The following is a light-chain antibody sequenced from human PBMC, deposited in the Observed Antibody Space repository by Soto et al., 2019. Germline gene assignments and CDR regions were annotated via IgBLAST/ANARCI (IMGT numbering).Light chain of an antibody. CDR2: GAS. Sequence: IQMTQSPSSLSASVGDSVTVTCRASQSINIYLNWYQQKPGKAPTLLIYGASSLQSGVPSRFTGGGSRTEFTLTISSLQPEDFATYCCQQSYRSPYTFGQGTTLEIK. CDR3: QQSYRSPYT. CDR1: QSINIY. V-gene: IGKV1-39*01. J-gene: IGKJ2*01.